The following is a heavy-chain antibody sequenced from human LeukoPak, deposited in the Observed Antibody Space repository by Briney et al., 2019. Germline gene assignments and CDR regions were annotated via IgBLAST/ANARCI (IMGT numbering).Heavy chain of an antibody. CDR1: GFTLSSKW. CDR3: ARGGSRYDN. CDR2: IKQEGSEK. V-gene: IGHV3-7*01. D-gene: IGHD3-22*01. J-gene: IGHJ4*02. Sequence: GGSLRLSCAASGFTLSSKWRSWVRQAPGKGLEGVANIKQEGSEKYYVDSVKGRFSISRDNAKNSLYLQMNSLRAEDTAVYYCARGGSRYDNWGQGTLVTVSS.